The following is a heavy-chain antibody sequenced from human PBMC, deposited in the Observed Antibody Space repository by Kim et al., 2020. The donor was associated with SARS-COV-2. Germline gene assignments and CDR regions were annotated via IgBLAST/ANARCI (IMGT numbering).Heavy chain of an antibody. J-gene: IGHJ5*02. Sequence: GSTNYNHSLKSRVTISVDTSKNQFSLKRSSVTAADTAVDYCASWVSRFDPWGQGTLVTVSS. D-gene: IGHD6-13*01. CDR3: ASWVSRFDP. V-gene: IGHV4-4*09. CDR2: GST.